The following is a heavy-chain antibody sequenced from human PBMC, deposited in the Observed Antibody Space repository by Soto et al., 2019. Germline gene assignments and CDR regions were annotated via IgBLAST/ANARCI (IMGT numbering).Heavy chain of an antibody. Sequence: QVQLVQSGAEVKKPGASVKVSCKASGYTFTSYGISWVRQAPGQGLEWMGWISAYNVNTNYAQKLQGRVTMTTDTSTRTAYVELRSLISVDTAVYYCASGWYYYGSGSYAESWGQGTLVTVSS. CDR2: ISAYNVNT. D-gene: IGHD3-10*01. CDR1: GYTFTSYG. V-gene: IGHV1-18*01. CDR3: ASGWYYYGSGSYAES. J-gene: IGHJ1*01.